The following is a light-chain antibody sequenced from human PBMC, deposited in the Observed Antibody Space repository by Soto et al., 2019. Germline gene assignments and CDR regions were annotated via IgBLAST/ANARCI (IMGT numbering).Light chain of an antibody. J-gene: IGLJ1*01. Sequence: QSVLTQPTSVSGSPGQSITISCTGNHNDIGTYDYVSWYQQHPGRAPRLLINGVTTRPSGISDRFSASKSGLTASLTISGLQPEDEAHYYCSSFTSDRIYVFGPGTKVTVL. V-gene: IGLV2-14*03. CDR2: GVT. CDR3: SSFTSDRIYV. CDR1: HNDIGTYDY.